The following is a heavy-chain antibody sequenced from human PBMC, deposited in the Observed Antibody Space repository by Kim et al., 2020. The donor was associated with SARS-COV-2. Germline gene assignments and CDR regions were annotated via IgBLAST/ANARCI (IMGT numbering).Heavy chain of an antibody. V-gene: IGHV3-48*02. Sequence: GGSLRHSCAASGFTFSTYSMNWVRQAPGKGLGWVSYISSTSSTIDYADSVKGRFTISRDNAKNSLYLQMNSLRDEDTAVYYCARHNHSGYESYYDYWGQGTLVTVSS. CDR3: ARHNHSGYESYYDY. D-gene: IGHD5-12*01. CDR2: ISSTSSTI. CDR1: GFTFSTYS. J-gene: IGHJ4*02.